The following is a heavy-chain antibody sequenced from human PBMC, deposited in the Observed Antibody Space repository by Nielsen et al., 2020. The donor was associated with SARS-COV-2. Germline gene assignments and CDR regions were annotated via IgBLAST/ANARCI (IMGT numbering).Heavy chain of an antibody. CDR2: INHSGST. V-gene: IGHV4-39*07. CDR1: GGSISSSSYY. CDR3: ARGRRSSSERYYYYYYMDV. D-gene: IGHD6-6*01. J-gene: IGHJ6*03. Sequence: ESLKISCTVSGGSISSSSYYWSWIRQPPGKGLEWIGEINHSGSTNYNPSLKSRVTISVDTSKNQFSLKLSSVTAADTAVYYCARGRRSSSERYYYYYYMDVWGKGTTVTVSS.